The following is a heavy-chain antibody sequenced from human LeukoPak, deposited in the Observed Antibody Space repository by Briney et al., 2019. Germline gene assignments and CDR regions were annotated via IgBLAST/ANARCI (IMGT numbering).Heavy chain of an antibody. D-gene: IGHD2/OR15-2a*01. CDR2: IYSGGRT. J-gene: IGHJ4*02. CDR3: ARGLKIVGLLRPFDC. CDR1: GFPVCSNY. Sequence: GGSLRLSCAASGFPVCSNYMSWVRQAPGKGLEWVSVIYSGGRTYYADSVKGRFTISRDNSKNTLYLQMNSLRAEDTAVYSCARGLKIVGLLRPFDCGGQGSLVTVYS. V-gene: IGHV3-66*02.